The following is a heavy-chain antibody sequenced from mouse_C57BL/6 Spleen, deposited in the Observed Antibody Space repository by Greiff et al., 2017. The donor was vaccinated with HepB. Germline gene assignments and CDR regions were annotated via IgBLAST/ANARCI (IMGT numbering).Heavy chain of an antibody. CDR1: GYTFTDYE. CDR2: IDPETGGT. CDR3: TRRDYYGSSYHVDY. V-gene: IGHV1-15*01. Sequence: VQLQQSGAELVRPGASVTLSCKASGYTFTDYEMHWVKQTPVHGLEWIGAIDPETGGTAYNQKFKGKAILTADKSSSTAYMELRSLTSEDSAVYYCTRRDYYGSSYHVDYWGQGTTLTVSS. D-gene: IGHD1-1*01. J-gene: IGHJ2*01.